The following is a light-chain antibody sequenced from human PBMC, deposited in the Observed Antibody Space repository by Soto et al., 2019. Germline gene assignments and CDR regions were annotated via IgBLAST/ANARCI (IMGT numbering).Light chain of an antibody. CDR2: GTP. V-gene: IGKV3-15*01. CDR3: QQYNDWPRRT. Sequence: DIVMTQYPATLSVSPGERGTLSCRASQGVSINLAWYQQKPGQAPRLLIYGTPTRATDVPARFTGSGSGTEFTLTINSVQSEDFAVYYCQQYNDWPRRTFGHGTKVLIK. J-gene: IGKJ1*01. CDR1: QGVSIN.